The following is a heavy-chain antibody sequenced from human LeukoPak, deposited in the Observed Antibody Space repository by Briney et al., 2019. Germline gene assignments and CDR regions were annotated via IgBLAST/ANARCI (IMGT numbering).Heavy chain of an antibody. CDR1: GGTFSSYA. Sequence: ASVKVSCKAPGGTFSSYAISWVRQAPGQGLEWMGRIIPILGIANYAQKFQGRVTITADKSTSTAYMELSSLRSEDTAVYYCARDAGGFGESIPNWFDPWGQGTLVTVSS. J-gene: IGHJ5*02. CDR3: ARDAGGFGESIPNWFDP. V-gene: IGHV1-69*04. CDR2: IIPILGIA. D-gene: IGHD3-10*01.